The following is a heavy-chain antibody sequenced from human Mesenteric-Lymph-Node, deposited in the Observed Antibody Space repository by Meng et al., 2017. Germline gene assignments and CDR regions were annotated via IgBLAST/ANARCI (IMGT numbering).Heavy chain of an antibody. CDR3: ARDRYYGSGSYSDY. CDR1: GFTVSSNY. J-gene: IGHJ4*02. Sequence: GESLKISCAASGFTVSSNYMSWVRQAPGKGLEWVSVIYSGGSTYYADSVKGRFTISRHNSKNTLYLQMNSLRAEDTAVYYCARDRYYGSGSYSDYWGQGTLVTVSS. CDR2: IYSGGST. V-gene: IGHV3-53*04. D-gene: IGHD3-10*01.